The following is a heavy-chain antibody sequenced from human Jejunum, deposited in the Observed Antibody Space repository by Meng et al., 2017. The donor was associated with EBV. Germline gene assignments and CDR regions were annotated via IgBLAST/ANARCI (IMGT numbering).Heavy chain of an antibody. V-gene: IGHV4-39*01. CDR1: GGSISSSIYC. D-gene: IGHD4-17*01. Sequence: LQLQESGPGLVKPSETLSLPCTVSGGSISSSIYCWGWIRQPPGKGLEWIGSICFSDYTYHNPSLKSRVAISADTSKNQFSLSLTSVTAADTAVYYCAMGPDYAKSGYWGQGTLVTVSS. J-gene: IGHJ4*02. CDR2: ICFSDYT. CDR3: AMGPDYAKSGY.